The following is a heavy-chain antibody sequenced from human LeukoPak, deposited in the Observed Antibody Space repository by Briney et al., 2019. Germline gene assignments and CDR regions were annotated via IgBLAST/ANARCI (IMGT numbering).Heavy chain of an antibody. CDR3: ARGRSGTYFDY. J-gene: IGHJ4*02. Sequence: GGSLRLSCTASGFTFSRYWMTWVRQAPGKGLEWVSFISSSSSTIYYADSVKGRFTISRDNAKNSLYPQMNSLRDEDTAVYYCARGRSGTYFDYWGQGTLVTVSS. D-gene: IGHD1-1*01. CDR2: ISSSSSTI. V-gene: IGHV3-48*02. CDR1: GFTFSRYW.